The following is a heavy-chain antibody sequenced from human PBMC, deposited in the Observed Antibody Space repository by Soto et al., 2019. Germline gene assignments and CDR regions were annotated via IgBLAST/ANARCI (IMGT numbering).Heavy chain of an antibody. CDR2: IYYSGST. CDR1: GGSISSYY. J-gene: IGHJ4*02. V-gene: IGHV4-59*01. D-gene: IGHD7-27*01. Sequence: QVQLQESGPGLVKPSETLSLTCTVSGGSISSYYWSWIRQPPGKGLEWIGYIYYSGSTDYDPSLTSPVTISVDTSKNQFSLKLSSVTAADTAVYYCARRWGTYFDFWGQGTLVTVSS. CDR3: ARRWGTYFDF.